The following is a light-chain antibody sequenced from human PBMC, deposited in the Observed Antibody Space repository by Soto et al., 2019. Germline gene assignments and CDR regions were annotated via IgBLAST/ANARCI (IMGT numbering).Light chain of an antibody. V-gene: IGKV1-39*01. CDR1: QTISIY. Sequence: DIQMTQSPSSLSASVGDRVTITCRASQTISIYLNWYQQKPGKAPKLLVYAASSLESGVPSRFSGSGSGTDFTLTISSLQPEDFATYYCQQSYSTPRTTFGGGTKVEIK. J-gene: IGKJ4*01. CDR2: AAS. CDR3: QQSYSTPRTT.